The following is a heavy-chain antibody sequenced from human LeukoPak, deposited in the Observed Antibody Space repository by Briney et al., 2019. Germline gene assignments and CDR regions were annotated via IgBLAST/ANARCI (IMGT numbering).Heavy chain of an antibody. CDR3: AREGRRDGYRTGQDL. D-gene: IGHD5-24*01. J-gene: IGHJ2*01. CDR1: GYTFTSYD. CDR2: MNPNSGNT. Sequence: ASVKVPCKASGYTFTSYDINWVRQATGQGLEWMGWMNPNSGNTGYAQKFQGRVTMTRNTSISTAYMELSSLRSEDTAVYYCAREGRRDGYRTGQDLWGRGTLVTVSS. V-gene: IGHV1-8*01.